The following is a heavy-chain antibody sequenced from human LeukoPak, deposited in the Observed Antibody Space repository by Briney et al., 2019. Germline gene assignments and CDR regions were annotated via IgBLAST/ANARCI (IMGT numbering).Heavy chain of an antibody. CDR2: FDTGFGT. V-gene: IGHV3-23*01. Sequence: GGSLRLSCAASGFTFSTASLYWVRQAPGRGLEWVSAFDTGFGTYYPDSLKGRVTISRDNSKNTLFLQINSVGSEDTAVYYWARSSGWCGRDDWGQGTLVTVSS. D-gene: IGHD6-19*01. CDR3: ARSSGWCGRDD. CDR1: GFTFSTAS. J-gene: IGHJ4*02.